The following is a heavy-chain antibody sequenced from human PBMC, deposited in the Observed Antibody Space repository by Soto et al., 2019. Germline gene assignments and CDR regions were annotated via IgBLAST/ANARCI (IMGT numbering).Heavy chain of an antibody. CDR2: IKSKTDGGTT. J-gene: IGHJ6*02. V-gene: IGHV3-15*07. Sequence: GGSLRLSCAASGFTFSNAWMNWVRQAPGKGLEWVGRIKSKTDGGTTDYAAPVKGRFTISRDDSKNTLYLQMNSLKTEDTAVYYCTVVVVPAAIHYYGMDVWGQGTTVTVSS. D-gene: IGHD2-2*02. CDR3: TVVVVPAAIHYYGMDV. CDR1: GFTFSNAW.